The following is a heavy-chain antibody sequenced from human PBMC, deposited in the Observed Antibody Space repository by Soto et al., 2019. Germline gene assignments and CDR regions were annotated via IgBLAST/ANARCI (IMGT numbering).Heavy chain of an antibody. V-gene: IGHV1-18*01. CDR1: GYTFYSDS. J-gene: IGHJ6*02. Sequence: ASVKVSCKASGYTFYSDSISWARQAPGQGLEWMGRISADNGNTKYAQKFRGRVTMTTDTSTSTVYMELRNLRSDDTAVYYCARCIQQDYYYGMDGWGQVTTLTVYS. D-gene: IGHD5-18*01. CDR3: ARCIQQDYYYGMDG. CDR2: ISADNGNT.